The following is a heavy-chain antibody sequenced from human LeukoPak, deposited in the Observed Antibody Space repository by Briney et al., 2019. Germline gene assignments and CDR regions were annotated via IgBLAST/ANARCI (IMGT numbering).Heavy chain of an antibody. CDR1: GYTFTGYY. J-gene: IGHJ6*03. V-gene: IGHV1-2*02. Sequence: ASVKVSCKASGYTFTGYYMHWVRQAPGQGLEWMGWINPNSGSTNYAQKFQGRVTMTRDTSISTAYMELSRLRSDDTAVYYCARARVVNYYYYYMDVWGKGTTVTISS. CDR2: INPNSGST. CDR3: ARARVVNYYYYYMDV.